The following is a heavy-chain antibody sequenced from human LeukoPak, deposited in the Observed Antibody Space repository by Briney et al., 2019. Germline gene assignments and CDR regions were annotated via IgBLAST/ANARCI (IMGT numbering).Heavy chain of an antibody. CDR3: ARGRLVLYYGMDV. V-gene: IGHV4-34*01. D-gene: IGHD2-15*01. Sequence: SETLSLTCAVYGGSFSGYYRSWIRQPPGKGLEWIGEINHSGSTNYNPSLKSRVTISVDTSKNQFSLKLSSVTAADTAVYYCARGRLVLYYGMDVWGQGTTVTVSS. J-gene: IGHJ6*02. CDR1: GGSFSGYY. CDR2: INHSGST.